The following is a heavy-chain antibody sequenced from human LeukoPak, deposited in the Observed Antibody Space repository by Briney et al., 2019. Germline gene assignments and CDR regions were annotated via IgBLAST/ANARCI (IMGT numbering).Heavy chain of an antibody. CDR1: GYSISSGYY. CDR2: IYHSGST. V-gene: IGHV4-38-2*01. J-gene: IGHJ5*02. D-gene: IGHD2-2*01. Sequence: SETLSLTCAVSGYSISSGYYWGWIRQPPGKGLEWIGSIYHSGSTYYNPSLKSRVTISVDTSTNQSSLKLSSVTAADTAGYYCARHWKGYKKAIVVVPAATPGPFNWFAPWGQGTLVTVSS. CDR3: ARHWKGYKKAIVVVPAATPGPFNWFAP.